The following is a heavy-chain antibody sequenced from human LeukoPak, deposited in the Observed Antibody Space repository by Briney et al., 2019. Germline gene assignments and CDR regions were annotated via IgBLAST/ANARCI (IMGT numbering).Heavy chain of an antibody. CDR2: IGWNSGTI. CDR3: AKARYSFTSSSVFDY. CDR1: GINFDDYA. Sequence: PGGSLRLSCVASGINFDDYAMHWVRQAPGKGLEWVSGIGWNSGTIGYADSVKGRFTISRDNAKKSLYLQMNSLRAEDMAFYYCAKARYSFTSSSVFDYWGQGTLVTVSS. D-gene: IGHD2-2*01. J-gene: IGHJ4*02. V-gene: IGHV3-9*03.